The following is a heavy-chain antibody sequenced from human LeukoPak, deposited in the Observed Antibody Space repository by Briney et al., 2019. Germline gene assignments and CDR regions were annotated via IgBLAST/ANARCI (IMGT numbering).Heavy chain of an antibody. J-gene: IGHJ4*02. CDR1: GGSIRSSYYY. CDR2: IYDSGST. D-gene: IGHD6-19*01. V-gene: IGHV4-39*07. CDR3: ARAGSGWYKDY. Sequence: SETLSLTCTVSGGSIRSSYYYWGWIRQPPGKGLEWIGSIYDSGSTNYNPSLKSRVTISVDTSKNQFSLKLSSVTAADTAVYYCARAGSGWYKDYWGQGTLVTVSS.